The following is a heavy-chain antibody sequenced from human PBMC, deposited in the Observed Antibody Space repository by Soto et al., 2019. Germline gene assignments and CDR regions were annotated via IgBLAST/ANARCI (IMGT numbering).Heavy chain of an antibody. D-gene: IGHD3-10*01. CDR2: ISSSGSTI. Sequence: QVQLVESGGGLVKPGGSLRLSCAASGFTFSDYYMTWIRQAPGKGLEWVSYISSSGSTIYYADSVKGRFTISRDNAKNXRYLQMNSLRAEDTAVYYCARVRYYDSGSAINWFDPWGQGTLVTVSS. CDR3: ARVRYYDSGSAINWFDP. V-gene: IGHV3-11*01. J-gene: IGHJ5*02. CDR1: GFTFSDYY.